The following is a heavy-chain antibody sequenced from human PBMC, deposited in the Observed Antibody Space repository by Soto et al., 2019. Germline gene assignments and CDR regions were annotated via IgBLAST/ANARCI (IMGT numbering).Heavy chain of an antibody. D-gene: IGHD2-15*01. CDR2: IYYSGST. Sequence: QVQLQESGPGLVKPSQTLSLTCTVSGGSISSGGYYWSWIRQHPGKGLEWIGYIYYSGSTYYNPSLKRRVTISVDTSKNQFSLKLSSVTAADTAVYYCARDACSGGSCYSNYYYGMDVWGQGTTVTVSS. V-gene: IGHV4-31*03. CDR3: ARDACSGGSCYSNYYYGMDV. CDR1: GGSISSGGYY. J-gene: IGHJ6*02.